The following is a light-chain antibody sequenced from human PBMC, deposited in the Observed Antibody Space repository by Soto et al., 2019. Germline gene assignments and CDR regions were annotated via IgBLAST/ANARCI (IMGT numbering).Light chain of an antibody. Sequence: EIVMSQSPAILSVSPGERSTLSCRASQSVSSDLAWYQQQPGQAPRLLIYGASTRATDIPARFSGSGSGTEFTLTISGLQSEDFAVYYCQQYNNWPYTFGQGTKVDI. V-gene: IGKV3-15*01. CDR2: GAS. J-gene: IGKJ2*01. CDR3: QQYNNWPYT. CDR1: QSVSSD.